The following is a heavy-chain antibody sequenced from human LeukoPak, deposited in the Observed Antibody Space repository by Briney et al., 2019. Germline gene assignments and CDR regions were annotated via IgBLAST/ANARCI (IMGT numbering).Heavy chain of an antibody. J-gene: IGHJ6*03. CDR1: GGSFSGYY. D-gene: IGHD2-21*01. V-gene: IGHV4-34*01. CDR2: INHSGST. Sequence: SETLSLTCAVYGGSFSGYYWSWIRQPPGKGLEWIGEINHSGSTNYNPSLKSRVTISVDTSKNQFSLKLSSVTAADTAVYYCARDSPPVDYYYYYYMDVWGKGTTVTVSS. CDR3: ARDSPPVDYYYYYYMDV.